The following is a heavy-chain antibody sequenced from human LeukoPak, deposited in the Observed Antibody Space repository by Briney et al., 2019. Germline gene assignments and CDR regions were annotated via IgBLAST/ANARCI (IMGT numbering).Heavy chain of an antibody. V-gene: IGHV3-33*06. Sequence: GGSLRLSCAASGFTFFNYGMHWVRQAPGKGLDWVAVIWNDGSYKYYADPVKGRFTISRDNPKNTLYLQMNSLRAEDTAIYYCAKVVQYAASTGTGLDYWGQGTLVTVSS. CDR2: IWNDGSYK. CDR3: AKVVQYAASTGTGLDY. D-gene: IGHD6-13*01. J-gene: IGHJ4*02. CDR1: GFTFFNYG.